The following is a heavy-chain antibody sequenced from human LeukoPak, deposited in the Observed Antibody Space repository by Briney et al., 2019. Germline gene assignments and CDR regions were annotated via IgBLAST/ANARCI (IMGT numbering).Heavy chain of an antibody. CDR1: GFTFRRHG. V-gene: IGHV3-23*01. J-gene: IGHJ4*02. D-gene: IGHD3-10*01. CDR2: ISGSGVST. CDR3: ARHRYGSGILADY. Sequence: GGSLRLSCAASGFTFRRHGMSWVRQAPGKGLEWVSGISGSGVSTYYADSVKGRFTISRDNSKNTLNLQMNSLRAEDTAVYYCARHRYGSGILADYWGQGTLVTVSS.